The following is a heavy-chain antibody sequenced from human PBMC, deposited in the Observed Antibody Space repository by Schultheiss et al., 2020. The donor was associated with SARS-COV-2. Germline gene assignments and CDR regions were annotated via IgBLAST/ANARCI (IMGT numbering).Heavy chain of an antibody. J-gene: IGHJ6*02. V-gene: IGHV3-48*04. Sequence: GGSLRLSCAASGFTFSSYSMNWVRQAPGKGLEWVSYISSSGSTIYYADSVKGRFTISRDNAKNSLYLQMNSLRAEDTAVYYCARDLVNYNSSGYPYHYYYYYYGMDVWGQGTTVTVSS. CDR2: ISSSGSTI. D-gene: IGHD3-22*01. CDR3: ARDLVNYNSSGYPYHYYYYYYGMDV. CDR1: GFTFSSYS.